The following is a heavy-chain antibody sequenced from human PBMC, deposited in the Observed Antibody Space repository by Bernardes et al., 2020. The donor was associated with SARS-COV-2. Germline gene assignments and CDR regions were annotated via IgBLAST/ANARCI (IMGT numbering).Heavy chain of an antibody. J-gene: IGHJ4*02. CDR2: INQSGST. D-gene: IGHD3-9*01. V-gene: IGHV4-34*01. CDR1: GESFSGYQ. Sequence: SETLSLTCAVYGESFSGYQWSWMRQPPGKGLEWIGEINQSGSTNYNPSLKSRVTLSVDTSNTQFSLRLTSVTAADTAVYFCAKFKVLRHLDWSLSWLEYYSVSWGQGTLVTVSS. CDR3: AKFKVLRHLDWSLSWLEYYSVS.